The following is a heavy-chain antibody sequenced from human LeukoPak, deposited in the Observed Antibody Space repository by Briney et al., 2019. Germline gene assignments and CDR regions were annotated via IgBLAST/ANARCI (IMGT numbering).Heavy chain of an antibody. J-gene: IGHJ6*02. V-gene: IGHV3-23*01. Sequence: PGGSLRLSCAASGFTFSSYAMSWVRQAPGKGLEWVSAISGSGGSTYYVDSVKGRFTISRDNSKNTLYLQMNSLRAEDTAVYYCARYTGTVRYCSSTSCQKSSEYYHYGMDVWGQGTTVTVSS. CDR2: ISGSGGST. CDR1: GFTFSSYA. CDR3: ARYTGTVRYCSSTSCQKSSEYYHYGMDV. D-gene: IGHD2-2*01.